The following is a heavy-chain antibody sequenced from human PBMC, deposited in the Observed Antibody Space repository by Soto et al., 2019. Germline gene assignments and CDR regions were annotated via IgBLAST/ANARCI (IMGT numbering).Heavy chain of an antibody. CDR1: GYTFSSYG. CDR2: ISAYSGNT. D-gene: IGHD3-22*01. V-gene: IGHV1-18*01. J-gene: IGHJ4*02. Sequence: QVKLVQSGAEVKKPGASVKVSCKAYGYTFSSYGLSWVRQAPGQGLEWMGWISAYSGNTVYTQRFKGRLTMATDTSTGTAYMELRSLRSDDTAVYYCARDFYQSIGYCDYWGQGTLVTVSS. CDR3: ARDFYQSIGYCDY.